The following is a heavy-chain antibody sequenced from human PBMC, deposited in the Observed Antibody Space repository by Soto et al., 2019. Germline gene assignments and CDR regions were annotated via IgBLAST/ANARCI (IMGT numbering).Heavy chain of an antibody. Sequence: GGSLRLSCAASGFTVSNNYMSWVRQAPGKGLEWVSFIYSSGTTYYADSVKGRFTISRDNSKNTLYLQMSSLRIEDTAVCYCARQYCSGGSCYYGYDIWGQGTLVTVSS. CDR3: ARQYCSGGSCYYGYDI. J-gene: IGHJ4*02. V-gene: IGHV3-53*01. D-gene: IGHD2-15*01. CDR2: IYSSGTT. CDR1: GFTVSNNY.